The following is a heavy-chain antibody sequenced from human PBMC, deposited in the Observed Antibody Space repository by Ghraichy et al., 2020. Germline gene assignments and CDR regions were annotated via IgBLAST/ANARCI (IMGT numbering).Heavy chain of an antibody. CDR1: GGSISSSSYY. Sequence: SETLSLTCTVSGGSISSSSYYWGWIRQPPGKGLEWIGSMYYSGSTYYNPSLKSRVTISVDTSKNQFSLKLSSVTAADTAVYYCARYPYYYGSGRPGPFDYWGQGTLVTVSS. CDR3: ARYPYYYGSGRPGPFDY. J-gene: IGHJ4*02. CDR2: MYYSGST. V-gene: IGHV4-39*01. D-gene: IGHD3-10*01.